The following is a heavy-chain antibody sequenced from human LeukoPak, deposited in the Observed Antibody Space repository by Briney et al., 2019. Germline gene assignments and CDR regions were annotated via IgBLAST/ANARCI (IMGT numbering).Heavy chain of an antibody. V-gene: IGHV4-34*01. Sequence: SETLSLTCAVYDGSFSGYYWSWIRQPPGKGLEWIGEINHSGSTNYNPSLESRVTISVDTSKNQFSLKLSSVTAADTAVYYCARGGSSWYLAYFDYWGQGTLVTVSS. CDR3: ARGGSSWYLAYFDY. J-gene: IGHJ4*02. CDR2: INHSGST. CDR1: DGSFSGYY. D-gene: IGHD6-13*01.